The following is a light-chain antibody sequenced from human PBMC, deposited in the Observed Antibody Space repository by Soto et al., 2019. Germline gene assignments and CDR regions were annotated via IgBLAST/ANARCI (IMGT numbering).Light chain of an antibody. Sequence: EIVMTHSPATLSVSPGERATLSCRASQSVSSNLAWYQQKPGQGPRLLIYGASTRATGIPARFSGSGSGTEFTLTISSLQSEDIAVYYCQHYDNWPPWTFGQGTKVDIK. CDR3: QHYDNWPPWT. V-gene: IGKV3-15*01. CDR2: GAS. CDR1: QSVSSN. J-gene: IGKJ1*01.